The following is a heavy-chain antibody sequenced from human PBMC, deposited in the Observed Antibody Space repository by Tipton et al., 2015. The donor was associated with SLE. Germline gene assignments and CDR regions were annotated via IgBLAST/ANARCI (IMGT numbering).Heavy chain of an antibody. CDR1: GFTFSRYT. J-gene: IGHJ4*02. CDR2: ISSSSNYI. Sequence: GSLRLSCAASGFTFSRYTMSWVRQAPGKGLEWVSSISSSSNYIYYADSMKGRFTISRDNAKNSLYLQINSLRAEDTAVYYCARGGYERTYFDYWGQGTLVTVSS. D-gene: IGHD5-18*01. V-gene: IGHV3-21*01. CDR3: ARGGYERTYFDY.